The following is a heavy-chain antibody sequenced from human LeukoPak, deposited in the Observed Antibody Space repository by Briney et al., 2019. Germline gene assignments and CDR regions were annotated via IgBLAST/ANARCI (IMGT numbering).Heavy chain of an antibody. D-gene: IGHD1-26*01. Sequence: PRGSLRLSCAASGFTVSTKYMSWVRQSPVKGLEWVSITYSGGVTYYADSVRGRFTISRDNSKNTMDLQMDSLRADDTAIYYCAREKSTGGDFYGMDVWGQGTTVTVSS. J-gene: IGHJ6*02. CDR2: TYSGGVT. CDR1: GFTVSTKY. V-gene: IGHV3-53*01. CDR3: AREKSTGGDFYGMDV.